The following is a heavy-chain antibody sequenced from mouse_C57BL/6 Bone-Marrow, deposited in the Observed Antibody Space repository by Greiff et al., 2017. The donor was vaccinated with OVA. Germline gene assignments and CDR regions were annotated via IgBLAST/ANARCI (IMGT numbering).Heavy chain of an antibody. J-gene: IGHJ1*03. Sequence: VHVKQSGTVLARPGASVKMSCKTSGYTFTSYWMHWVNQRPGQGLEWIGAIYPGNSGTSYNEKFKGKATLTAVTSASTAYMELSSLTNEDSAVYYCTGGYYGSSYWYFDVWGTGTTVTVSS. CDR3: TGGYYGSSYWYFDV. CDR2: IYPGNSGT. V-gene: IGHV1-5*01. CDR1: GYTFTSYW. D-gene: IGHD1-1*01.